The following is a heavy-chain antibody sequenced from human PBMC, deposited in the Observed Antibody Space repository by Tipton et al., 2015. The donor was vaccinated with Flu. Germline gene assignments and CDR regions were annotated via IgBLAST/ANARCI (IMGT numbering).Heavy chain of an antibody. CDR1: GGSISSYY. J-gene: IGHJ4*02. CDR2: IYYTGTT. D-gene: IGHD3-10*01. CDR3: ARGSGSGTYVIFDY. Sequence: TLSLTCSLSGGSISSYYCNWVRQSPGKGLEWIGHIYYTGTTNYNPSLKSRVTMSVDTSKNQLSLKLSSVTAADTAMYFCARGSGSGTYVIFDYWGQGTLVTVSS. V-gene: IGHV4-59*12.